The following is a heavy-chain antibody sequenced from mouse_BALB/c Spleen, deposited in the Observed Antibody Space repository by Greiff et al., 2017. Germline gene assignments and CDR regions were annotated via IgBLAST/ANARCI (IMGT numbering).Heavy chain of an antibody. Sequence: VKLVESGPGLVAPSQSLSITCTVSGFSLTDYGVSWIRQPPGKGLEWLGVIWGGGSTYYNSALKSRLSISKDNSKSQVFLKMNSLQTDDTAMYYCAKHPKYGNYNAMDYWGQGTSVTVSS. CDR1: GFSLTDYG. D-gene: IGHD2-10*02. V-gene: IGHV2-6-5*01. CDR2: IWGGGST. J-gene: IGHJ4*01. CDR3: AKHPKYGNYNAMDY.